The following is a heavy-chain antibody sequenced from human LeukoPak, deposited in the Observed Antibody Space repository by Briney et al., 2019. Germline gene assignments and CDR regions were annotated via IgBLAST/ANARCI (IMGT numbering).Heavy chain of an antibody. J-gene: IGHJ4*02. Sequence: PSETLSLTCTVSGYSISSGYYWGWIRQPPGKGLEWIGSIYHSGSTYYNPSLKSRVTISVDTSKNQFSLKLSSVTAADTAVYYCARVDGYSGYAPADYFDYWGQGTLVTVSS. CDR2: IYHSGST. CDR1: GYSISSGYY. V-gene: IGHV4-38-2*02. CDR3: ARVDGYSGYAPADYFDY. D-gene: IGHD5-12*01.